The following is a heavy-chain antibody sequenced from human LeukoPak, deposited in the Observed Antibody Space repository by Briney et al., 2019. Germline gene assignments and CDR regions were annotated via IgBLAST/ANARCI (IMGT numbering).Heavy chain of an antibody. V-gene: IGHV3-48*03. Sequence: GGSLRLSCAASGFTFSNFEMNWVRQIPGKGLEWLSFITRSSRIIYYADSVKGRFTISRDNANNSLHLQMNSLRVEDTGIYFCARGSTFGGVISDFWGQGTLVTVSS. D-gene: IGHD3-16*02. CDR1: GFTFSNFE. J-gene: IGHJ4*02. CDR2: ITRSSRII. CDR3: ARGSTFGGVISDF.